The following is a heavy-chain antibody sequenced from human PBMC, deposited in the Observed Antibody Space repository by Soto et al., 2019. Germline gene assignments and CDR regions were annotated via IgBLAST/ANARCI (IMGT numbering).Heavy chain of an antibody. CDR3: SSALFCSGGSCAFDP. J-gene: IGHJ5*02. Sequence: SETLSLTCTVSGGSISSSLFYWGWIRQPPGKGLEWIGNIYSTGSTDYNPSLKSRVTISMDTSKNQFSLKLTSVTAADTAVYYCSSALFCSGGSCAFDPLGQGTLVTVSS. CDR1: GGSISSSLFY. CDR2: IYSTGST. V-gene: IGHV4-39*07. D-gene: IGHD2-15*01.